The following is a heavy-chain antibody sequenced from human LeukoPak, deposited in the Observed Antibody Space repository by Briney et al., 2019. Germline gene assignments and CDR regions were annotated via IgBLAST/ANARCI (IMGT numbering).Heavy chain of an antibody. CDR2: IYYSGST. Sequence: SETLSLTCTVSGGSLSSSSYYWGWIRQPPGKGLEGSGSIYYSGSTYYNPSLKSRVTISVDTSKNQFSLKLSSVTAADTAVYYCARRGYSYGNTDYWGQGTLVTVSS. CDR1: GGSLSSSSYY. CDR3: ARRGYSYGNTDY. V-gene: IGHV4-39*01. J-gene: IGHJ4*02. D-gene: IGHD5-18*01.